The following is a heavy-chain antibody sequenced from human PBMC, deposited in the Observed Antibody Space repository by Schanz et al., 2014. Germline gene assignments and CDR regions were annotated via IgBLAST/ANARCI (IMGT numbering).Heavy chain of an antibody. CDR2: INPSVGNT. V-gene: IGHV1-46*03. Sequence: QVQLVQSGAEVKKPGASVRVSCKASGYSFTTYDVNWVRQAPGQGLEWMGKINPSVGNTNYAQKFRGRVTMTRDTSTSTVYMELSSLRSEDTAVYFCARGPSTGAFDIWGQGTMVTVSS. CDR3: ARGPSTGAFDI. J-gene: IGHJ3*02. CDR1: GYSFTTYD.